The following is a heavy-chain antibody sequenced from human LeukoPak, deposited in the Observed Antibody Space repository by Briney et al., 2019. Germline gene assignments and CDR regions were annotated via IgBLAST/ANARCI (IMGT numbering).Heavy chain of an antibody. CDR1: GYTFTSYD. CDR2: MNPNSGKT. CDR3: ARDGSDSSGWYRYYYGMDV. Sequence: GGSVKVSCKASGYTFTSYDINWVRQATGQGLEWMGWMNPNSGKTGYAQRFQGGVTMTRNSSINTAYMELSSLRAEDTDVYYCARDGSDSSGWYRYYYGMDVWGQGPTVTVSS. D-gene: IGHD6-19*01. V-gene: IGHV1-8*01. J-gene: IGHJ6*02.